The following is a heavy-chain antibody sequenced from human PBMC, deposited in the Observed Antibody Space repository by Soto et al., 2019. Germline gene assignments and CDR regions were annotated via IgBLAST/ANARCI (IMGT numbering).Heavy chain of an antibody. CDR2: IHYSGST. J-gene: IGHJ4*02. V-gene: IGHV4-61*01. Sequence: QVQLQESGPGLVKPSETLSLTCTVPGGSVSIGTYYWSWIRQPPGKGLEWIGFIHYSGSTNYNPSPTXRXTXSXYTSKNQFSLKLTSVNAADTAVYYCTRGGDAYKNGHWGQGTLVTVYS. CDR3: TRGGDAYKNGH. CDR1: GGSVSIGTYY. D-gene: IGHD2-21*01.